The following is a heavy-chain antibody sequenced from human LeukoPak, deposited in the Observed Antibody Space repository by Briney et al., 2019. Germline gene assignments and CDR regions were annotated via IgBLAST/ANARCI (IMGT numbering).Heavy chain of an antibody. V-gene: IGHV3-74*01. CDR3: AREGRTKTGSGWLDY. CDR1: GFTFSGSG. J-gene: IGHJ4*02. CDR2: INSDGSNT. D-gene: IGHD6-19*01. Sequence: GGSLRLSCAASGFTFSGSGMHWVRQAPGKGLVWVSRINSDGSNTNYADSVKARFIISRDNAKNTLYLQMDSLRAEDTAVYYCAREGRTKTGSGWLDYWGQGTLVTVSS.